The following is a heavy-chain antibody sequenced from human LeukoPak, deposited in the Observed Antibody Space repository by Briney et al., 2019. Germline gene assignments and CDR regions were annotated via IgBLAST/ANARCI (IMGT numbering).Heavy chain of an antibody. CDR2: TNSDGSST. CDR3: ARGRRGGSFDY. CDR1: GFTFSSYW. J-gene: IGHJ4*02. Sequence: TGGSLRLSCAASGFTFSSYWMHWVRHAPGKGLVWVSRTNSDGSSTSYADSVKGRFTISRDNAKNTLYLQMNSLRAEDTAVYYCARGRRGGSFDYWGQGTLVTVSS. D-gene: IGHD5-12*01. V-gene: IGHV3-74*01.